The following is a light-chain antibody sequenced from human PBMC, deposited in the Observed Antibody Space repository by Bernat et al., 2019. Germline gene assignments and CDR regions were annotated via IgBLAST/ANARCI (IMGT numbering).Light chain of an antibody. J-gene: IGLJ1*01. CDR2: HVS. CDR1: SSDVGGYNY. CDR3: SSYSTSSTLYV. Sequence: QSALTQPASVSGSPGQSITISCTGTSSDVGGYNYVSWYQHHPGKAPKLMIYHVSSRPSGVSNRFSGSKSGNTASLTISGLQAEDEGDYYCSSYSTSSTLYVFGTGTKVTVL. V-gene: IGLV2-14*03.